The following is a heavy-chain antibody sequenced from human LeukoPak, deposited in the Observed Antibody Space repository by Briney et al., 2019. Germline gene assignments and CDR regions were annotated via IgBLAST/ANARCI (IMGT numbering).Heavy chain of an antibody. V-gene: IGHV3-23*01. CDR3: ARDGGHSHTNWYRAY. Sequence: PGGSLRLSCAASGFTFSSYAMTWVRQAPGKGLEWVSTIIDTGDNTSYADSVKGRFTISRDNSKNTLSLQMTSLRAEDTAVYFCARDGGHSHTNWYRAYWGQGTLVTVSS. D-gene: IGHD1/OR15-1a*01. J-gene: IGHJ4*02. CDR1: GFTFSSYA. CDR2: IIDTGDNT.